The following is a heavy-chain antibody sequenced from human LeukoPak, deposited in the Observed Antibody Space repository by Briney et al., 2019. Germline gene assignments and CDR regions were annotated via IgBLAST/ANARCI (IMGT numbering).Heavy chain of an antibody. V-gene: IGHV3-48*04. CDR2: MSSSGHKI. Sequence: PGGSLRLSCAASGFTFSRYSMNWVRQAPGKGLEWVAYMSSSGHKIQYADSVRGRFSISRDDAKNSLYLQMSSLRAEDTAVYYCARVRSSPEDYWGQGTLVTVSS. J-gene: IGHJ4*02. D-gene: IGHD6-6*01. CDR3: ARVRSSPEDY. CDR1: GFTFSRYS.